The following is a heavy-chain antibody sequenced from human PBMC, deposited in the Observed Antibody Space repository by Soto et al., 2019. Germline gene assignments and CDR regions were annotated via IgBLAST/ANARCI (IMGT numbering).Heavy chain of an antibody. CDR3: ARDYYDSSGYPGY. Sequence: QVQLVQSGAEVKKPGSSVKVSCEASGGTFRSYGITWVRQAPGQGLEWMGGIIPIFGTTNYAQKFQGRVTITADESTNIAYMELSSLRSEDTAVYYCARDYYDSSGYPGYWGQGTRVTVSS. V-gene: IGHV1-69*01. CDR2: IIPIFGTT. D-gene: IGHD3-22*01. CDR1: GGTFRSYG. J-gene: IGHJ4*02.